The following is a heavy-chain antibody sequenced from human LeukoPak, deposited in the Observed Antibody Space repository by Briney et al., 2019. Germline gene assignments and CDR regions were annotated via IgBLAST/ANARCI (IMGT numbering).Heavy chain of an antibody. CDR2: ISWNSGNI. D-gene: IGHD3-3*01. J-gene: IGHJ4*02. V-gene: IGHV3-9*01. CDR3: AKDISYLLRFLEWFY. CDR1: GFTFDDYA. Sequence: GGSLRLSCAASGFTFDDYAMHWVRQAPGKGLEWVSGISWNSGNIGYADSVKGRFTISRDNSKNTLYLQMNSLRAEDTAVYYCAKDISYLLRFLEWFYWGQGTLVTVSS.